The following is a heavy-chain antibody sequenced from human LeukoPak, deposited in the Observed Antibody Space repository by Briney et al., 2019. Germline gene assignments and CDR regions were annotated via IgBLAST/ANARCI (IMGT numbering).Heavy chain of an antibody. Sequence: ARSLTLSCAASGFTFSSYGMHWVRQAPGKGLEWVAVIWYDGTNTYYADSVKGRFTISRDNSKNTMYLQMNSLRAEDTAVYYCARDFCSGGSCYPDAFDIWGQGTVDPVSS. D-gene: IGHD2-15*01. V-gene: IGHV3-33*01. CDR3: ARDFCSGGSCYPDAFDI. CDR1: GFTFSSYG. CDR2: IWYDGTNT. J-gene: IGHJ3*02.